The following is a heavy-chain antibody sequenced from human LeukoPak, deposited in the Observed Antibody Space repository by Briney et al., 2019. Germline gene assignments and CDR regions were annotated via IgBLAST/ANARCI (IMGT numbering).Heavy chain of an antibody. CDR1: GYSISSGYY. J-gene: IGHJ1*01. CDR3: ARSITMRH. D-gene: IGHD3-10*01. V-gene: IGHV4-38-2*02. CDR2: IYYSGDT. Sequence: SETLSLTCTVSGYSISSGYYWGWILQPPGKGLEWIVYIYYSGDTNYNPSLKSRVTMSVDTSKNQFSLKLSSVTAADTAVYYCARSITMRHWGQGTLVTVSS.